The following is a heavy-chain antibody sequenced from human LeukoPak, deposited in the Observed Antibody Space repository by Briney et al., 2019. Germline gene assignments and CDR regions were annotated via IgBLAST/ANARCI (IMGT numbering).Heavy chain of an antibody. CDR3: ARDYYDSSGYQRAFDI. Sequence: PSETLSLTCTVSGGSISGSSYYWGWIRQPPGKRLEWIGSIYYSGSTYYNPSLKSRVTISVDTSKNQFSLKLSSVTAADTAVYYCARDYYDSSGYQRAFDIWGQGTMVTVSS. CDR2: IYYSGST. J-gene: IGHJ3*02. D-gene: IGHD3-22*01. CDR1: GGSISGSSYY. V-gene: IGHV4-39*07.